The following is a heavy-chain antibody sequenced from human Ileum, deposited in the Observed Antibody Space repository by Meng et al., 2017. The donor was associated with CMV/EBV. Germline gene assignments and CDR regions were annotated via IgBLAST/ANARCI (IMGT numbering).Heavy chain of an antibody. D-gene: IGHD3-22*01. CDR3: ARGGGYYAIDY. Sequence: GGSLRLSCAASGFAVNSNYMNWVRQAPGKGLEWVSVIYSDGTTFYSESVRGRFTISRDNSKNTLYLQMNSLRAGDTALYYCARGGGYYAIDYWGQGKLVTVSS. V-gene: IGHV3-66*02. J-gene: IGHJ4*02. CDR1: GFAVNSNY. CDR2: IYSDGTT.